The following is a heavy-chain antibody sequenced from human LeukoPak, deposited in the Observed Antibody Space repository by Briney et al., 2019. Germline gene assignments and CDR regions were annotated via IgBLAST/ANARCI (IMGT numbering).Heavy chain of an antibody. D-gene: IGHD2-15*01. CDR1: GFTFSSYS. Sequence: GGSLRLSCAASGFTFSSYSMHWVRQAPGKGLEWVAVISYDGINKYYADSVKGRFTISRDNAKNSLYLQMNSLRAEDTAVYYCARGPRRGGGNYWGQGTLVTVSS. CDR3: ARGPRRGGGNY. CDR2: ISYDGINK. J-gene: IGHJ4*02. V-gene: IGHV3-30-3*01.